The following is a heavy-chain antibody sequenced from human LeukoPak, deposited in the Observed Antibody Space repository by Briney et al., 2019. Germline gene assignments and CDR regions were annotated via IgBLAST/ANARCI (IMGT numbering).Heavy chain of an antibody. CDR2: IYIDDTT. D-gene: IGHD3-10*01. J-gene: IGHJ3*02. V-gene: IGHV3-53*01. CDR3: TRAGEVLPHDGFDI. CDR1: GFTISRNY. Sequence: GGSLRLSCAASGFTISRNYMSWVRQAQWRGLEWVSIIYIDDTTYYADSVRGRFTISRDISKNTVYLQMYSLRVEDTAVYFCTRAGEVLPHDGFDIWGRGTMVTVSS.